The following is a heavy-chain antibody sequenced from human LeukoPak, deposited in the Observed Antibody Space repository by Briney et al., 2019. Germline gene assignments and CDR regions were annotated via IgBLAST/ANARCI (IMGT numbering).Heavy chain of an antibody. CDR2: IYYSGST. J-gene: IGHJ5*02. CDR1: GGSISSSSYY. CDR3: ARQSPYPGWFDP. V-gene: IGHV4-39*01. Sequence: PSETLSLTCTVSGGSISSSSYYWGWIRQPPGKGLEWIGSIYYSGSTYCNPSLKSRVTISVDTSKNQFSLKLSSVTAADTAVYYCARQSPYPGWFDPWGQGTLVTVSS.